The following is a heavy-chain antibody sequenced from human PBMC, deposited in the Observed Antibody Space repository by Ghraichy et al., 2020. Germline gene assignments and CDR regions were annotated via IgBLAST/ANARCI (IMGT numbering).Heavy chain of an antibody. CDR2: ITWNSGSI. CDR3: AKVYWNYNYFDY. V-gene: IGHV3-9*01. D-gene: IGHD1-7*01. Sequence: GGSLRLSCAASGFTFDDYAMHWVRQAPGKGLEWVSGITWNSGSIGYADSVKGRFTISRDNAKNSLYLQMNSLRAEDTALYYCAKVYWNYNYFDYWGQGTLVTVSS. J-gene: IGHJ4*02. CDR1: GFTFDDYA.